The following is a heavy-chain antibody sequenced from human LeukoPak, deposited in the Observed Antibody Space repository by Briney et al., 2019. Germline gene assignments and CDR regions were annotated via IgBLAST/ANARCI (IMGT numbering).Heavy chain of an antibody. Sequence: KSSETLSLTCTVSGGSISSSNWWIWVRQPPGKGLEWIGEIYHSGSPNYNPSLKSRVTMSVDTSKNQFSLKLSSVTAADTAVYYCARDGAAYYYDSSGYYVDNWFDPWGQGTLVTVSS. CDR2: IYHSGSP. CDR3: ARDGAAYYYDSSGYYVDNWFDP. D-gene: IGHD3-22*01. J-gene: IGHJ5*02. V-gene: IGHV4-4*02. CDR1: GGSISSSNW.